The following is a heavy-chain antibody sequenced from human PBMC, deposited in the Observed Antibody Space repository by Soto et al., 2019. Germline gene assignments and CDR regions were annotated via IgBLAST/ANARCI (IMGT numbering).Heavy chain of an antibody. V-gene: IGHV4-34*01. CDR2: INHSGST. CDR1: GGSFSGYY. D-gene: IGHD3-9*01. J-gene: IGHJ5*02. CDR3: ARGETLTGYYSWFDP. Sequence: PSETLSLTCAVYGGSFSGYYWSWIRQPPGKGLEWIGEINHSGSTNYNPSLKSRVTISVDTSKNQFSLKLSSVTAADTAVYYCARGETLTGYYSWFDPWGQGTLVTVSS.